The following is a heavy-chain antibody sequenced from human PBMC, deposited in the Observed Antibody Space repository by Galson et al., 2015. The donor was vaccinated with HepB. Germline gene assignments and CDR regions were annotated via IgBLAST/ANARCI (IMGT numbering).Heavy chain of an antibody. J-gene: IGHJ6*02. Sequence: SLRLSCAASGFTFSNFAMSWVRQAPGKGLEWVSAITDSGTTYYADSVKGRFTISRDNSKNTLYLQMNSLRADDTAVYFCAKVRAYSFQYYYSMDVWGQGTMVTVSS. V-gene: IGHV3-23*01. CDR1: GFTFSNFA. D-gene: IGHD5-12*01. CDR2: ITDSGTT. CDR3: AKVRAYSFQYYYSMDV.